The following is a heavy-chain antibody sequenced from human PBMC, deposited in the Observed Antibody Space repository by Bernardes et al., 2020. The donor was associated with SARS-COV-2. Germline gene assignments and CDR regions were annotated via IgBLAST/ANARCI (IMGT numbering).Heavy chain of an antibody. J-gene: IGHJ6*02. CDR3: ARESVVVPAAQTFYYYGMDV. CDR1: GFTVSSNY. D-gene: IGHD2-2*01. CDR2: IYSGGST. V-gene: IGHV3-66*01. Sequence: VGSLRLSCAASGFTVSSNYMSWVRQAPGKGLEWVSVIYSGGSTYYADSVKGRFTISRDNSKNTLYLQMNSLRAEDTAVYYCARESVVVPAAQTFYYYGMDVWGQGTTVTVSS.